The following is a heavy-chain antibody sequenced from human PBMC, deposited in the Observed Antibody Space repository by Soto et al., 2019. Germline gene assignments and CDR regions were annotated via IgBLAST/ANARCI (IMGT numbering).Heavy chain of an antibody. CDR3: ARHSHEDHGDPNWFDP. V-gene: IGHV4-39*01. J-gene: IGHJ5*02. D-gene: IGHD4-17*01. Sequence: QVQLQESGPGLMKPSETLSLTCTVSGASISSNIYYWGWNRQPPGKGLEWIGSIYYTGNTFYNPSLKSRVTLSVDTSENQFSLRLFSVTAADTAVYYCARHSHEDHGDPNWFDPWGQGTLVTVSS. CDR1: GASISSNIYY. CDR2: IYYTGNT.